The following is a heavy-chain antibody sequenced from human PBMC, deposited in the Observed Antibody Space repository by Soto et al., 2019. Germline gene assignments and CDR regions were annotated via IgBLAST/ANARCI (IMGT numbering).Heavy chain of an antibody. Sequence: GASVKVSCKASGFTFTCYSLSWVRQSPGQGLEWMGWISAYNGNTNYAQKLQGRVTMTTDTSTSTAYMELRSLRSDDTAVYYCARVPDIVLMVYASGDSAFDIWGQGTMVTVSS. CDR1: GFTFTCYS. CDR2: ISAYNGNT. D-gene: IGHD2-8*01. J-gene: IGHJ3*02. V-gene: IGHV1-18*01. CDR3: ARVPDIVLMVYASGDSAFDI.